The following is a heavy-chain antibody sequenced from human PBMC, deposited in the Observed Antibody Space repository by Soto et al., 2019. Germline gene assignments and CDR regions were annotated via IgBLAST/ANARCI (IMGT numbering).Heavy chain of an antibody. J-gene: IGHJ6*02. CDR3: VRGVGGRQSYYYYGLDV. Sequence: GGSLRLSCAASGFTFSSYGMHWVRQAPGKGLEWVAVIYYDGSNKYYADSVKGRFTISRDNSKNTLYLQMNSLRAEDTAVYYCVRGVGGRQSYYYYGLDVWGQGTTVTSP. CDR1: GFTFSSYG. CDR2: IYYDGSNK. D-gene: IGHD3-16*01. V-gene: IGHV3-33*01.